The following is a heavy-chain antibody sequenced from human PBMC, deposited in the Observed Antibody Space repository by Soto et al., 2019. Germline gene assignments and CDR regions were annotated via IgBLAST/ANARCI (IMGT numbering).Heavy chain of an antibody. Sequence: TLSLTCTVSGGSFCSDAYYWSWIRQPPGKGLEWIGCVYNSGRTYFNPSLESRIAISMDTFKDQFSLKLRSVNAADTSVYYCARDRAKSPNYFDSWGQGVPVSV. CDR3: ARDRAKSPNYFDS. V-gene: IGHV4-30-4*01. CDR1: GGSFCSDAYY. J-gene: IGHJ4*02. CDR2: VYNSGRT.